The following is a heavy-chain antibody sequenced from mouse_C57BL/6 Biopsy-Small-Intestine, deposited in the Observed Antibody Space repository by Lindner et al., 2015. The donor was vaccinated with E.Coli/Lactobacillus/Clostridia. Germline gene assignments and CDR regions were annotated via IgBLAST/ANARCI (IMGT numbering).Heavy chain of an antibody. CDR2: INPIGGNT. CDR3: AKAADYGDFGY. CDR1: GLHLQQLP. D-gene: IGHD2-13*01. V-gene: IGHV1S14*01. J-gene: IGHJ4*01. Sequence: SVKVSCKASGLHLQQLPYTTGCDQAPGQGLEWMGIINPIGGNTIYGQKFQGRVSMTRDTSTSTVYVELSSLRSDDTAVYYCAKAADYGDFGYWGQGTLVTVSS.